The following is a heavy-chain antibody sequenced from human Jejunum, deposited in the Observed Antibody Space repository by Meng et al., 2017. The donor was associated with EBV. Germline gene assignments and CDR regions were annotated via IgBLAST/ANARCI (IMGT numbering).Heavy chain of an antibody. D-gene: IGHD3-10*01. V-gene: IGHV3-23*01. CDR3: AKSRTGHYGNCGS. CDR1: GSTFIAYA. CDR2: ISVSVRIT. Sequence: VKLFDAGEGLLHPGRSCELPCLALGSTFIAYAMSGVCRAPGKGLEGVSGISVSVRITHSADSVKGRFTISRDNSKSTLHLQMNSLRAEDTAIYYCAKSRTGHYGNCGSWGQGTLVTVSS. J-gene: IGHJ4*02.